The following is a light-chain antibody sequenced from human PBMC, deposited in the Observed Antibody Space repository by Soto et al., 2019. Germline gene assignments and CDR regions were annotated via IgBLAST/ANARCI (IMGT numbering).Light chain of an antibody. CDR2: GAS. CDR3: QQDYHSLS. V-gene: IGKV3D-7*01. Sequence: PGERATLSCRASQSVSSSYLSWYQQKPGQAPRLLIFGASTRATGIPARFSGSGSGTDFTLTISSLQPEDFAVYYCQQDYHSLSFGGGTKVEIK. J-gene: IGKJ4*01. CDR1: QSVSSSY.